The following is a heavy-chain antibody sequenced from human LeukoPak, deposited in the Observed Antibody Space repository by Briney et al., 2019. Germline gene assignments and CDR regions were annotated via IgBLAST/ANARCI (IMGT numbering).Heavy chain of an antibody. V-gene: IGHV7-4-1*02. CDR3: GRSVYESSGYWNY. CDR1: GYTFTGYY. D-gene: IGHD3-22*01. J-gene: IGHJ4*02. Sequence: ASVKVSCKASGYTFTGYYMHWVRQAPGQGLEWMGWINTNTGNPTYAQGFTGRFVFSLDTSVSTAYLQISSLKAEDTAVYYCGRSVYESSGYWNYWGQGTLVTVSS. CDR2: INTNTGNP.